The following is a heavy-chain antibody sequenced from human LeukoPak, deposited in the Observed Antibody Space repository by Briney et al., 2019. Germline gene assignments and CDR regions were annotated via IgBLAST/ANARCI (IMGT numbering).Heavy chain of an antibody. CDR3: AKEEGYYYDSGVFSVENFQH. CDR2: ISGSGGTT. J-gene: IGHJ1*01. D-gene: IGHD3-22*01. CDR1: GFTFSSYW. Sequence: GGSLRLSCAASGFTFSSYWMSWVRQAPGKGLEWVSAISGSGGTTYYADSVKGRFTFSRDNSKNTLYLQMNSLRAEDTAVYYCAKEEGYYYDSGVFSVENFQHGGQAPRAPVPS. V-gene: IGHV3-23*01.